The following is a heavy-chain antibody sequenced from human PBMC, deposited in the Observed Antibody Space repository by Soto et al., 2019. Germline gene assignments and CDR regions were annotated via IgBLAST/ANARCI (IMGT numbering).Heavy chain of an antibody. Sequence: EVELVESGGGLVKRGGSLKLSCAASGFTFRTYYMIWVRQAPGKGLEWVSSISAGSSNIYYAPSVKGRFTISRDNAKNLVYLQINSLRAEDTAVYYCARQYPSSSRHFDHWGQGTRVIVSS. CDR2: ISAGSSNI. D-gene: IGHD6-6*01. CDR1: GFTFRTYY. J-gene: IGHJ4*02. CDR3: ARQYPSSSRHFDH. V-gene: IGHV3-21*01.